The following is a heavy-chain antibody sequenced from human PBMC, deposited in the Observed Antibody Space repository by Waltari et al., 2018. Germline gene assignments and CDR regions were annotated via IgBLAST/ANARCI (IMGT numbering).Heavy chain of an antibody. D-gene: IGHD1-7*01. V-gene: IGHV4-59*01. CDR3: ARALWRVGTRGDFFDI. CDR1: GDSLGTTY. CDR2: VQSSGST. J-gene: IGHJ3*02. Sequence: QVQLRESGPGLVKSSEPLSLTCSVSGDSLGTTYWRWIRQSPGKGLEWIGYVQSSGSTDYNPSFRGRVTMSADASKNQFSLTLKSLTAADTATYFCARALWRVGTRGDFFDIWGRGTTVTVS.